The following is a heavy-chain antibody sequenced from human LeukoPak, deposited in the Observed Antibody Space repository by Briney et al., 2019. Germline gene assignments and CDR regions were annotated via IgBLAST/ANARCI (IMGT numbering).Heavy chain of an antibody. Sequence: QPGGSLRLSCAASGFTFSSYGMHWVRQAPGKGLEWVAVISYDGSNKYYADSVKGRFTISRDNSKNTLYLQMNSLRADDTAVYYCAKSGLIRFDYWGQGTLVTVSS. V-gene: IGHV3-30*18. CDR3: AKSGLIRFDY. CDR2: ISYDGSNK. D-gene: IGHD2-15*01. J-gene: IGHJ4*02. CDR1: GFTFSSYG.